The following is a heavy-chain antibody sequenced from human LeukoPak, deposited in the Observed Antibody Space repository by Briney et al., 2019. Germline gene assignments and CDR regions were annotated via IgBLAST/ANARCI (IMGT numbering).Heavy chain of an antibody. CDR1: GFTFSSYG. CDR2: IKQGGSEK. J-gene: IGHJ4*02. D-gene: IGHD3-22*01. CDR3: ARFSRGPSEGEYQLLLYDTSGYALDY. V-gene: IGHV3-7*01. Sequence: PGGSLRLSCAASGFTFSSYGRHWVRQAPGKGREGGANIKQGGSEKYYLDSVKGRFTISRDNAKNSLFLQMNSLRAEDTAVYYCARFSRGPSEGEYQLLLYDTSGYALDYWGQGTLVTVSS.